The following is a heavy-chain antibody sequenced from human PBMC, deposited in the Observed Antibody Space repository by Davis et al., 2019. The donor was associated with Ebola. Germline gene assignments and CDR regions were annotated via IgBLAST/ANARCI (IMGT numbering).Heavy chain of an antibody. CDR2: IDPRGSYT. V-gene: IGHV5-10-1*01. J-gene: IGHJ5*02. CDR3: ARHYGGDSNSFDP. CDR1: GYTFNTYW. D-gene: IGHD4-23*01. Sequence: GESLKISCQGSGYTFNTYWIGWVRQMPGKGLEWMGRIDPRGSYTNYSPSFQGHVTFSADRSVSTAYLQWSSLKASDSAIYFCARHYGGDSNSFDPWGQGTLVTVSS.